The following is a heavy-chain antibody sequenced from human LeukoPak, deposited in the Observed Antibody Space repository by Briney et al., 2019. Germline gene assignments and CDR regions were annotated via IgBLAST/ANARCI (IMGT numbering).Heavy chain of an antibody. CDR3: ARARAGEGNGATGYMDV. D-gene: IGHD2-8*01. CDR1: GGSISSGSYY. Sequence: SETLSLTCTVSGGSISSGSYYWSWIRQPAGKGLEWIGRIYTSGSTNYNPSLKSRVTISVDTSKNQFSLKLSSVTAADTAVYYCARARAGEGNGATGYMDVWGKGTTVTVSS. J-gene: IGHJ6*03. CDR2: IYTSGST. V-gene: IGHV4-61*02.